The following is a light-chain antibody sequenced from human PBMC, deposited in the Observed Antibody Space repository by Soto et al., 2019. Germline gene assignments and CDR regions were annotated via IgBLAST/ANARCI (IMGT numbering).Light chain of an antibody. J-gene: IGLJ1*01. CDR3: SSYTSSSTLV. CDR1: SSDVGGYNY. CDR2: EVS. V-gene: IGLV2-14*01. Sequence: QPVLTQPASVSGSPGQSITISCTGTSSDVGGYNYVSWYQQHPGKAPKLMIYEVSNRPSGVSNRFSGYKSGNTASLTISGLQAEDEADYYCSSYTSSSTLVFGTGTKLTVL.